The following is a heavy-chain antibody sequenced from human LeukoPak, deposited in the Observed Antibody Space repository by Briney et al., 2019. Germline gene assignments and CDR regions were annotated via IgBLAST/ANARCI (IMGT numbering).Heavy chain of an antibody. J-gene: IGHJ4*02. CDR1: GILFSDAW. CDR2: IKSKTDGGTT. Sequence: GGALRLFCAASGILFSDAWMGWVRQASGKGLEGVGRIKSKTDGGTTDYAAPVKGRFTISRDDSKNTLYLHMNSLKTEDTAVYYCTTEYSSGPGSFFDYWGQGTLVTVSS. CDR3: TTEYSSGPGSFFDY. V-gene: IGHV3-15*01. D-gene: IGHD6-19*01.